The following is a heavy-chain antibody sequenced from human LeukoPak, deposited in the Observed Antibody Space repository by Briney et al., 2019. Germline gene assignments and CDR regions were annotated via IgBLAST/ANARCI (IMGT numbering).Heavy chain of an antibody. J-gene: IGHJ4*02. V-gene: IGHV3-21*04. CDR2: ISSSSKSI. CDR1: GFTLSSYS. D-gene: IGHD3-16*02. Sequence: GGSLRLSCAAPGFTLSSYSMKWVRQAPGKGLEWVSSISSSSKSIYYAEPVKGQFTIHRDNAKNSLCLQMNSLRSEDTAVYYCARGGSHRGHYDYVWGSYRYTDPPDYWGQGTLVTVSS. CDR3: ARGGSHRGHYDYVWGSYRYTDPPDY.